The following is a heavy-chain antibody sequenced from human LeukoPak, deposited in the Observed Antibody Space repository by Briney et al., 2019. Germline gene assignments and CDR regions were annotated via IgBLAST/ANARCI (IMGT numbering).Heavy chain of an antibody. CDR2: ISAYNGNT. CDR3: ARGPNYSSSLNFDY. J-gene: IGHJ4*02. Sequence: WSSVKVSCKASGYTFTSYGISWVRQAPGQGLEWMGWISAYNGNTNYAQKLQGRVTMTTDTSTSTAYMELRSLRSDDTAVYYCARGPNYSSSLNFDYWGQGTLVTVSS. CDR1: GYTFTSYG. V-gene: IGHV1-18*01. D-gene: IGHD6-13*01.